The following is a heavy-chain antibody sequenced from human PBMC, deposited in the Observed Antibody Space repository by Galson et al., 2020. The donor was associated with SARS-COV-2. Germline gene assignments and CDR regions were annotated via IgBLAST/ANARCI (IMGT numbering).Heavy chain of an antibody. CDR3: ARDYPFDWSSVTGSAPMDV. CDR2: ISYSGDRV. D-gene: IGHD2-2*01. Sequence: GESLKISCAASGFIISHYCMGWIRQAPGKGLEWISYISYSGDRVYYADSVKGRFTISKDNAKNSVILQMNSLRAEDTAVYYCARDYPFDWSSVTGSAPMDVWGKGITVTGSS. V-gene: IGHV3-11*01. CDR1: GFIISHYC. J-gene: IGHJ6*04.